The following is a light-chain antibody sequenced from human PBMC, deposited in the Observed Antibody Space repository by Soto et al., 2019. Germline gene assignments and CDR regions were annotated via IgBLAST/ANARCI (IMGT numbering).Light chain of an antibody. J-gene: IGLJ3*02. CDR1: SSNIGSNT. CDR3: AAWDDSLTVWV. V-gene: IGLV1-44*01. CDR2: SNN. Sequence: QSVLTQPPSASGNPGQRVTISCSGSSSNIGSNTVNWYQQLPGTAPKLLIYSNNQRPSGVHDRFSGSKSGTSASLAISGLQSEDEADCYCAAWDDSLTVWVFGGGTKLAVL.